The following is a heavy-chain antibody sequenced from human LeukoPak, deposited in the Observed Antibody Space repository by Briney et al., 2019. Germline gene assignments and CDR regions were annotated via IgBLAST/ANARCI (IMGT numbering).Heavy chain of an antibody. Sequence: GGSLRLSCAASGFTFSSYAMHWVRQAPGKGLEWVAVISYDGSNKYYADSVKGRFTISRDNSKNTLYLQMNSLRAEDTAVYYCARDSGGSSWFRYAFDIWGQGTMVTVSS. V-gene: IGHV3-30-3*01. CDR1: GFTFSSYA. J-gene: IGHJ3*02. D-gene: IGHD6-13*01. CDR3: ARDSGGSSWFRYAFDI. CDR2: ISYDGSNK.